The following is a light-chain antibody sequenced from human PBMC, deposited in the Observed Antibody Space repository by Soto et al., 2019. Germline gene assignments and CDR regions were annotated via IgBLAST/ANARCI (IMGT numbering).Light chain of an antibody. CDR1: QSISSSF. CDR3: QQYGNSPIT. Sequence: EIVLTQSPGILSLSPGERASLSCGASQSISSSFLAWYQQKPGQAPRLLIYGASSRATGIPDRFSGTGSETDFTLTISRLEPEDFAVYYCQQYGNSPITFGQGTRREIK. J-gene: IGKJ5*01. V-gene: IGKV3-20*01. CDR2: GAS.